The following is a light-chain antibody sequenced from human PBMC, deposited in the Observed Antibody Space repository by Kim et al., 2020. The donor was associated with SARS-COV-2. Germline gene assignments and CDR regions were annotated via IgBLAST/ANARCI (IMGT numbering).Light chain of an antibody. CDR3: SSYGGSNNFV. CDR1: SSDVGGYSS. CDR2: EVT. J-gene: IGLJ1*01. V-gene: IGLV2-8*01. Sequence: QSALTQPPSASGSPGQSVTISCTGTSSDVGGYSSVSWYQQHPGKAPKLMIYEVTKRPSGVPDRFSSSKSGNTASLTVSGLRADDEADYYCSSYGGSNNFVFGTGTKVTVL.